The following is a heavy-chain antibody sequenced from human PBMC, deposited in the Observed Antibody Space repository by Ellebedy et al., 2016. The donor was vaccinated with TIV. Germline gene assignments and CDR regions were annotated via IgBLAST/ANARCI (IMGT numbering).Heavy chain of an antibody. Sequence: GGSLRLXCAASGFTFGSYGMHWVRQAPGKGLEWVANIFYDGSNINYADSVKGRFTIFRENIKNTPYLQMNALRAEDTALYYCARDYSGYYVFDYWGQGTLVTVSS. V-gene: IGHV3-33*01. J-gene: IGHJ4*02. D-gene: IGHD3-22*01. CDR1: GFTFGSYG. CDR3: ARDYSGYYVFDY. CDR2: IFYDGSNI.